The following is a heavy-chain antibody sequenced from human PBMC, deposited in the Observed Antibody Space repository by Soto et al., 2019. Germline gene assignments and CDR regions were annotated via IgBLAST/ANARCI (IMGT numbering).Heavy chain of an antibody. CDR3: ARAPGDYIDS. CDR2: ISYDGSNK. CDR1: GFVFSSYG. V-gene: IGHV3-33*01. J-gene: IGHJ4*02. D-gene: IGHD3-10*01. Sequence: QVQLVESGGGVVQSGRSLRLSCATSGFVFSSYGMHWVRQAPGKGLEWVAFISYDGSNKYYVDSVKGRFTISRDNSKNTPDLQMSSLRVEDTAVYYCARAPGDYIDSWGQGTLVTVSS.